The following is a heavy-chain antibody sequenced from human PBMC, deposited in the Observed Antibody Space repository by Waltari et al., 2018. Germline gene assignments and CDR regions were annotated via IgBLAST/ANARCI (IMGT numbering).Heavy chain of an antibody. CDR2: ISGSGGST. CDR1: GFTFSSYA. CDR3: AKGMDPAVAGIPFDY. Sequence: EVQLLESGGGLVQPGGSLRLSCAASGFTFSSYAMSWVRQARGKGLEWVSAISGSGGSTYYADSVKGRFTISRDNSKNTLYLQMNSLRAEDTAVYYCAKGMDPAVAGIPFDYWGQGTLVTVSS. V-gene: IGHV3-23*01. D-gene: IGHD6-19*01. J-gene: IGHJ4*02.